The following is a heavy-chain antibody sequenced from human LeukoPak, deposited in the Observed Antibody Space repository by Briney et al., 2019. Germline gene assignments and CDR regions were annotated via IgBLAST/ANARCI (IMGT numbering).Heavy chain of an antibody. CDR2: IYRSSNGETT. D-gene: IGHD6-19*01. J-gene: IGHJ4*02. CDR1: GITFSNAW. Sequence: GGSLRLSCAASGITFSNAWMTWVRQAPGKGLEWVGRIYRSSNGETTDYGAPVKGRFTISRDDSKNTLYLQMNSLKTEDTAVYYCTTYSSGSCPFWGQGTLVTVSS. V-gene: IGHV3-15*01. CDR3: TTYSSGSCPF.